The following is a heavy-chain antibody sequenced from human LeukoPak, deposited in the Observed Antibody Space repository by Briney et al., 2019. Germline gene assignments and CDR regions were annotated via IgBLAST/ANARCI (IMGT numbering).Heavy chain of an antibody. Sequence: ASVKVSCKASGYTFTSYYMHWVRQAPGQGLEWMGIINPSGGSTSYAQKFQGRVTMTRDTSTSTVYMELSSLRSDDTAVYYCARAGYSSSWFLIGVGWGQGTLVTVSS. V-gene: IGHV1-46*01. D-gene: IGHD6-13*01. CDR3: ARAGYSSSWFLIGVG. CDR1: GYTFTSYY. CDR2: INPSGGST. J-gene: IGHJ4*02.